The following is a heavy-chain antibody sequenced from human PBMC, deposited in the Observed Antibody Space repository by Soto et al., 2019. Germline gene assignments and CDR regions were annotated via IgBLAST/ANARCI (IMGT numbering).Heavy chain of an antibody. CDR1: GYTFTSYA. J-gene: IGHJ4*02. CDR3: ARTYCAADCPRRDFDY. V-gene: IGHV1-46*01. CDR2: INPSGGRT. Sequence: ASVKVSCKASGYTFTSYAMHWVRQAPGQGLEWIGIINPSGGRTSYAQKFQDRVTMTRDTSTSTVYMELSSLRSDDTAVYYCARTYCAADCPRRDFDYWGQGTLVTVS. D-gene: IGHD2-21*02.